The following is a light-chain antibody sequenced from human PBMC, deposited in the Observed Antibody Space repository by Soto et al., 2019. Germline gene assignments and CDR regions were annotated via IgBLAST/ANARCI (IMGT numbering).Light chain of an antibody. CDR3: SSYAGSNNYD. Sequence: QSALTQPRSASWSPGQSVAISCTGTSSYFGGYKYVSCYQQHPGKAPNLLIYEVSKRPSGVPDRFSGSKSGNTAYLPVPRLQAQAEAAHYCSSYAGSNNYDFGTGTKVTVL. CDR2: EVS. CDR1: SSYFGGYKY. V-gene: IGLV2-8*01. J-gene: IGLJ1*01.